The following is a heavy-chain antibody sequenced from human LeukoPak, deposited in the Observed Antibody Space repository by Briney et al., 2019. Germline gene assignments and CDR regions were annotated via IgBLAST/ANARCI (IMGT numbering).Heavy chain of an antibody. Sequence: KPSETLSLTCTVSGGSISSSSYYWGWIRQPPGKGLEWIGSIYYSGSTYYNPSLKSRVTISVDTSKNQFSLKLSSVTAADTAVYYCASCGDYGAYYYNMDVWGKGTTVTISS. D-gene: IGHD4-17*01. CDR1: GGSISSSSYY. V-gene: IGHV4-39*01. CDR3: ASCGDYGAYYYNMDV. J-gene: IGHJ6*03. CDR2: IYYSGST.